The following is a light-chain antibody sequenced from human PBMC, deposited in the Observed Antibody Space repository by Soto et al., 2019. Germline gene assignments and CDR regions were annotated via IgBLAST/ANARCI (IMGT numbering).Light chain of an antibody. V-gene: IGKV1-5*01. J-gene: IGKJ1*01. CDR1: QTISSW. CDR3: QHYNTWT. CDR2: EAF. Sequence: DIQMTQSPSTLSGSVGDRVTIXCRASQTISSWLAWYQQKPGKAPKLLIYEAFTLQSGVSSRFSGNGSGTEFSLTISSLQADDFGSYYCQHYNTWTFGPGTKVDIK.